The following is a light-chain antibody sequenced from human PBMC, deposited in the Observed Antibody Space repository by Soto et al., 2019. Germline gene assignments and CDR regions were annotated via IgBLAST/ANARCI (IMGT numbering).Light chain of an antibody. CDR1: QYIGDF. J-gene: IGKJ1*01. V-gene: IGKV1-39*01. CDR2: GAS. Sequence: DIHMTQSPSSLSASVLDIVTITFRASQYIGDFLNWYQQTPGKAPKLLIFGASNLHIGVPSRFSGSGSGTEFTLTINNLQREDFATYYCQESFFTLGTFGRGTKVDIK. CDR3: QESFFTLGT.